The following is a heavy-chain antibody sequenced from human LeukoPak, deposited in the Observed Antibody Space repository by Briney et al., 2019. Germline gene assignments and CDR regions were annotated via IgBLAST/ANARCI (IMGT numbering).Heavy chain of an antibody. Sequence: SETLSLTCTVSGGSISSSSYYWGWIRQPPGKGLEWIGSIYYSGSTYYNPSLKSRVTISVGTSKNQFSLKLSSVTAADTAVYYCASEQRCSSSWSISGLDVWGQGTTVTVSS. CDR1: GGSISSSSYY. J-gene: IGHJ6*02. CDR3: ASEQRCSSSWSISGLDV. V-gene: IGHV4-39*01. D-gene: IGHD6-13*01. CDR2: IYYSGST.